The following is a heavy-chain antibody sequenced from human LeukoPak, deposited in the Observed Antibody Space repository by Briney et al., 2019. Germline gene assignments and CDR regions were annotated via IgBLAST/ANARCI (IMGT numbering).Heavy chain of an antibody. CDR2: INHSGST. D-gene: IGHD6-13*01. V-gene: IGHV4-34*01. J-gene: IGHJ4*02. CDR3: VRETGGSSRTEY. CDR1: GGSFSGYY. Sequence: SETLSLTCAVYGGSFSGYYWSWIRQPPGKGLEWIGEINHSGSTNYNPSLKSRVTISVDTSKNQFSLKLSSVTAADTAVYYCVRETGGSSRTEYWGQGTLVTVSS.